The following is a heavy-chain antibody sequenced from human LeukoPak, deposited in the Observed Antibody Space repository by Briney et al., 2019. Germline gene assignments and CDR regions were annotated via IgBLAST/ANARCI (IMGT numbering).Heavy chain of an antibody. CDR2: ISGSGTGT. CDR1: GGTFSSYA. D-gene: IGHD6-19*01. Sequence: ASVKVSCKASGGTFSSYAMSWVRQAPGKGLEWVSTISGSGTGTYYADSVKGRFTISRDNSKYTLYLQMNSLRADDTAVYYCAKGGYSSGWRNYFDYWGQGTLVTVSS. CDR3: AKGGYSSGWRNYFDY. J-gene: IGHJ4*02. V-gene: IGHV3-23*01.